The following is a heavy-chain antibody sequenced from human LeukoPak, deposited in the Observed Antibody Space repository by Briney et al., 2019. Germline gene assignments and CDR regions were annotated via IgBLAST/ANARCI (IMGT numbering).Heavy chain of an antibody. CDR1: GFTFSSYA. CDR2: ISYDGSNK. D-gene: IGHD3-10*01. CDR3: ARPGQTYYYYYMDV. Sequence: GGSLRLSCAASGFTFSSYAMNWVRQAPGKGLEWVAVISYDGSNKYYADSVKGRFTISRDNSKNTLYLQMNSLRAEDTAVYYCARPGQTYYYYYMDVWGKGTTVTVSS. J-gene: IGHJ6*03. V-gene: IGHV3-30*04.